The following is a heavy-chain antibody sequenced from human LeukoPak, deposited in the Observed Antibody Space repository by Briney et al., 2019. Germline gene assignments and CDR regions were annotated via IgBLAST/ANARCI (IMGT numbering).Heavy chain of an antibody. CDR3: ARASGSPLDAFDM. CDR2: IHYSGST. Sequence: SETLSLTCTVSGGSISSYYWSWIRQPPGKGLECIGYIHYSGSTNYNPSLKSRVTISVDTSKNQFSLKLSSVTAADTAVYYCARASGSPLDAFDMWGQGTMLTVSS. V-gene: IGHV4-59*01. J-gene: IGHJ3*02. CDR1: GGSISSYY. D-gene: IGHD1-26*01.